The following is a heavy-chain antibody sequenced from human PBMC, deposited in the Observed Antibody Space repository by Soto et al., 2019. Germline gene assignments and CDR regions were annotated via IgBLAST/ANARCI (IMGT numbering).Heavy chain of an antibody. Sequence: GGFLRLSCAASGFTFSSYGMHWVRQAPGKGLEWVAVIWYDGSNKYYADSVKGRFTISRDNSKNTLYLQMNSLRAEDTAVYYWAREDYYDILNGYYNSWVLDYWGQGTLVTVSS. CDR3: AREDYYDILNGYYNSWVLDY. CDR2: IWYDGSNK. V-gene: IGHV3-33*01. CDR1: GFTFSSYG. D-gene: IGHD3-9*01. J-gene: IGHJ4*02.